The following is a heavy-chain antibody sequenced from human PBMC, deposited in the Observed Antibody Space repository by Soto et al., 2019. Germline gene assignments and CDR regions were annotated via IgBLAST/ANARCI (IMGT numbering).Heavy chain of an antibody. CDR2: IYHSGST. V-gene: IGHV4-38-2*01. CDR1: GYSISSAYY. CDR3: ARAPSYNWNYYYYYGMDA. J-gene: IGHJ6*02. D-gene: IGHD1-20*01. Sequence: PSETLSLTCAVSGYSISSAYYWGLIRHPPGKVLEWIGTIYHSGSTYHNPSLRSRVIISVDTSKNQFSLKLSSVTAADTAVYYCARAPSYNWNYYYYYGMDAWGQGTTVTVSS.